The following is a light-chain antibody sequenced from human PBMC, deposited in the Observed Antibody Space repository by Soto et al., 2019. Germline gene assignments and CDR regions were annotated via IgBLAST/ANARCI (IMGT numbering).Light chain of an antibody. Sequence: QCALTQPASVSGSPGQSITISCTGTSDDVGSYNLVAWYQQHPGKAPKLMIYEGSKRPSGVSNRFSGSKSGNTASLTISGLQAEDEADYYCCSYAGSSTYVVFGGGTKLTAL. CDR1: SDDVGSYNL. J-gene: IGLJ2*01. CDR3: CSYAGSSTYVV. V-gene: IGLV2-23*01. CDR2: EGS.